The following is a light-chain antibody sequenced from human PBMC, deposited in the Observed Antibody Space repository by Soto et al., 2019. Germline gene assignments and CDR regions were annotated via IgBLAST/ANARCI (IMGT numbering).Light chain of an antibody. CDR1: QSVSSSN. V-gene: IGKV3-20*01. Sequence: EIVLTQSPGTLSLSPGERATLSCRASQSVSSSNLAWYQQKPGQAPRLLIYDASSRATGIPDRFSGSGSGTDFTLTINRLEPEDFAVYYCQQYGSPPPTFGQGTKVEIK. J-gene: IGKJ1*01. CDR3: QQYGSPPPT. CDR2: DAS.